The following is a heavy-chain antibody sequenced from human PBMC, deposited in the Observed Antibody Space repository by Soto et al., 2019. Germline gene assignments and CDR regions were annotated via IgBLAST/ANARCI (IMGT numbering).Heavy chain of an antibody. V-gene: IGHV3-21*01. CDR1: GFTFSSYS. CDR2: ISSSSSYI. CDR3: ARVQRYCSGGSCPLANAFDI. D-gene: IGHD2-15*01. J-gene: IGHJ3*02. Sequence: GGSLRLSCAASGFTFSSYSMNWVRQAPGKGLEWVSSISSSSSYIYYADSVKGRFTISRDNAKNSLYLQMNSLRAEDTAVYYCARVQRYCSGGSCPLANAFDIWGQGTMVTVSS.